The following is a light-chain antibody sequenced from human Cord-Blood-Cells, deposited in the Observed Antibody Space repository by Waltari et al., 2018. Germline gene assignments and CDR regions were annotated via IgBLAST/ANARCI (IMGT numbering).Light chain of an antibody. CDR2: GKN. Sequence: SSELTQDPAVSVALGQTVRLTCQGDSLKTNKASWYQQKPGQAPVLVIYGKNNRPSGIPDRFSGSSSGNTASLTITGAQAEDEADYYCNSRDSSGNHWVFGGGTKLTVL. CDR3: NSRDSSGNHWV. CDR1: SLKTNK. V-gene: IGLV3-19*01. J-gene: IGLJ3*02.